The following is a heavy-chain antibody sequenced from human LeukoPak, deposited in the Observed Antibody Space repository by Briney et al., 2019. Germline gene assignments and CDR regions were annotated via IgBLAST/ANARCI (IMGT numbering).Heavy chain of an antibody. D-gene: IGHD1-1*01. CDR1: GGSISSGGYY. J-gene: IGHJ4*02. CDR2: IYYSGST. V-gene: IGHV4-31*03. Sequence: TSETLSLTCTVSGGSISSGGYYWSWIRQHPGKGLEWTGYIYYSGSTYYNPSLKSRVTISVDTSKNQFSLKLSSVTAADTAVYYCAGGKGEYQLDYFDYWGQGTLVTVSS. CDR3: AGGKGEYQLDYFDY.